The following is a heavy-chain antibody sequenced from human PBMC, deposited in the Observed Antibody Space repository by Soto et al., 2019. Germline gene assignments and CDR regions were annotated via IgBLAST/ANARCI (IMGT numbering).Heavy chain of an antibody. J-gene: IGHJ4*02. CDR2: IDPKYDNT. CDR1: GYAFITYY. CDR3: VREQDGGYFDY. Sequence: VKVSCKASGYAFITYYIHWVRQAPGQGLEWMGRIDPKYDNTHYPQKFRGTVTITRDTSTSTVYIEMSSLRSEDTAVYYCVREQDGGYFDYWGQGALVTVS. D-gene: IGHD2-15*01. V-gene: IGHV1-46*01.